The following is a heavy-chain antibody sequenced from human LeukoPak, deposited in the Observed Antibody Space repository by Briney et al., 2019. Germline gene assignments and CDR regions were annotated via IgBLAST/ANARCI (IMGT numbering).Heavy chain of an antibody. CDR1: GFTVSSNY. CDR2: IYSGGST. Sequence: GGSLRLSCAASGFTVSSNYVSWVRQAPGKGLEWVSVIYSGGSTYYADSVKGRFTISRDNSKNTLYLQMNSLRAEDTAVYYCAREFETWSGEYNFDQWGQGTLVTVSS. CDR3: AREFETWSGEYNFDQ. D-gene: IGHD4-17*01. V-gene: IGHV3-66*01. J-gene: IGHJ4*02.